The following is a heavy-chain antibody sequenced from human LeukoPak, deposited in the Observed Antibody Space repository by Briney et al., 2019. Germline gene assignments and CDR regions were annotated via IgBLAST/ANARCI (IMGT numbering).Heavy chain of an antibody. CDR3: ANSEMVRGVNFDY. Sequence: GGSLRLSCAVSGITLSNYAMTWVRQAPGKGLEWVSSISGSGEYTYYADSVKGRFTISRDNSKNTLYLQMNSLRAEDTAVYYCANSEMVRGVNFDYWGQGTLVTVSS. CDR2: ISGSGEYT. V-gene: IGHV3-23*01. CDR1: GITLSNYA. J-gene: IGHJ4*02. D-gene: IGHD3-10*01.